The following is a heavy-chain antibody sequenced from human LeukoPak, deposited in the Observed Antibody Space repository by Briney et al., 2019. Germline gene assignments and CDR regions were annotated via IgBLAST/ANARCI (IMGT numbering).Heavy chain of an antibody. CDR3: ARVGSSVADPFDY. CDR1: GGTFSSYA. D-gene: IGHD1-26*01. CDR2: IIPILGIA. V-gene: IGHV1-69*04. J-gene: IGHJ4*02. Sequence: ASVKVSCKASGGTFSSYAIRWVGQAPGQGLEWMGRIIPILGIANYPQKFQGRVTNTADKSTSTAYLELNSLRSEDTAVYYCARVGSSVADPFDYWGQGTLVTVSS.